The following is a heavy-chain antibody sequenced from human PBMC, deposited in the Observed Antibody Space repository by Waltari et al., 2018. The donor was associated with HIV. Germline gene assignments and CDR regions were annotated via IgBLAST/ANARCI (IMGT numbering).Heavy chain of an antibody. CDR2: INHSGST. CDR3: ASRRDRYSSGRARYFDL. V-gene: IGHV4-34*01. D-gene: IGHD6-19*01. J-gene: IGHJ2*01. Sequence: QVQLQQWGAGLLTPSETLSLTCAVYGGSFSGHYWSWIGQPPEKGLEWIGEINHSGSTNYNPSLKSRVTISVDTSKNQFSLKLSSVTAADTAVYYCASRRDRYSSGRARYFDLWGRGTLVTVSS. CDR1: GGSFSGHY.